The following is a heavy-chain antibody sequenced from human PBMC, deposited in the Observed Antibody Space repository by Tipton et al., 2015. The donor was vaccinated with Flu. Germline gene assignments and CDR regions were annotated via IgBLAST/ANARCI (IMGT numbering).Heavy chain of an antibody. CDR3: AKQCGGGCDSDN. D-gene: IGHD2-21*02. Sequence: QLVQSGGGLVQPGGSLRLSCAASGFTFSDYWTAWVRQAPGKGLEWVANIKQDGSERFYVESVKGRFTISRDNAKNSLYLQMTSLRLEDTAVYYCAKQCGGGCDSDNWGQGTLVTVSS. V-gene: IGHV3-7*01. J-gene: IGHJ4*02. CDR2: IKQDGSER. CDR1: GFTFSDYW.